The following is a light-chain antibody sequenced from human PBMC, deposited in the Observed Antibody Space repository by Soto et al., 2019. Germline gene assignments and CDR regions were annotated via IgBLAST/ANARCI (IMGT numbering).Light chain of an antibody. V-gene: IGKV3-11*01. J-gene: IGKJ1*01. CDR2: DAS. CDR1: QSVSSY. Sequence: EIVLTQSPATLSLSPGERATLSCRASQSVSSYLAWYQQKPGQAPRLLIYDASSRATGIPAMCSGSGSGTDFTLTISIQEPEDFAVYYCQQRSNWRTFGQGTKVEIK. CDR3: QQRSNWRT.